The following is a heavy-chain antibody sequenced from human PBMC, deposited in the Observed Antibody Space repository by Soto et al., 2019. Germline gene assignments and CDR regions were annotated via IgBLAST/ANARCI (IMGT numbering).Heavy chain of an antibody. Sequence: QVHLVQSGVEVKTPGASVKVSCQASGYTSFTYDISWVRQAPGQGLEWMGWISTYSGDTKYAQKFQGRVTMTTDTSTTTAYLELRSLRSDDTAVYYCARRHGPTTSENWFDPWGQGTLVTVSS. CDR1: GYTSFTYD. CDR2: ISTYSGDT. V-gene: IGHV1-18*01. J-gene: IGHJ5*02. CDR3: ARRHGPTTSENWFDP. D-gene: IGHD5-12*01.